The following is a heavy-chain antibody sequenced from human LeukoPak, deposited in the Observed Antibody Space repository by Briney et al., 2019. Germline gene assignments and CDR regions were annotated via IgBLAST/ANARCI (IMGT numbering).Heavy chain of an antibody. CDR2: ISWNSGSI. CDR1: GFAFDDYA. D-gene: IGHD3-3*01. CDR3: AKGGPYDFWSGFDDAFDI. Sequence: GRSLRLSCAASGFAFDDYAMHWVRQAPGKGLEWVSGISWNSGSIGYADSVKGRFTISRDNAKNSLYLQMNSLRAEDMALYYCAKGGPYDFWSGFDDAFDIWGQGTMVTVSS. J-gene: IGHJ3*02. V-gene: IGHV3-9*03.